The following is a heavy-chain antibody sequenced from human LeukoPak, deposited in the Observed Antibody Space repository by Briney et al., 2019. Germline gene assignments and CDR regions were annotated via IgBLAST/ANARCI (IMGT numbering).Heavy chain of an antibody. CDR2: IYYSGST. CDR1: GGSVSGYY. D-gene: IGHD6-6*01. V-gene: IGHV4-59*02. Sequence: PSDTLSLTCTVSGGSVSGYYWSWIRQPPGKGLEWIGYIYYSGSTNDKPSLKSRVTISVDTSENQFSLKLTSVTAADTAVYYCARDREYSSSGLVWFDPWGQGILVTVSS. CDR3: ARDREYSSSGLVWFDP. J-gene: IGHJ5*01.